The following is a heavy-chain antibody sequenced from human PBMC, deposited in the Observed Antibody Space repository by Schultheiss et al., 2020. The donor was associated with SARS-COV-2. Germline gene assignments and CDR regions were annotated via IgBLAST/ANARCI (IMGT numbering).Heavy chain of an antibody. J-gene: IGHJ3*02. CDR1: GGSISSGGYY. Sequence: SETLSLTCTVSGGSISSGGYYWSWIRQHPGKGLEWIGYIYYSGSTNYNPSLKSRVTISVDTSKNQFSLKLSSVTAADTAVYYCARDRDYLDAFDIWGQGTMVTVSS. CDR3: ARDRDYLDAFDI. V-gene: IGHV4-61*08. D-gene: IGHD2/OR15-2a*01. CDR2: IYYSGST.